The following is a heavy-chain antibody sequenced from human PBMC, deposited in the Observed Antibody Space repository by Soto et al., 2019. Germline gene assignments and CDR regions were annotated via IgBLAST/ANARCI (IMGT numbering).Heavy chain of an antibody. Sequence: GGSLRLSCAASGFNLSGYAMDWVRQAPGKGLEYVSGISSNGVGTYYANSVQGRFTISRDNSKNTVYLQMGSLRPGDMAVYYCARRARPDFYYMDVWGKGTTVTVSS. CDR3: ARRARPDFYYMDV. V-gene: IGHV3-64*01. D-gene: IGHD6-6*01. CDR2: ISSNGVGT. J-gene: IGHJ6*03. CDR1: GFNLSGYA.